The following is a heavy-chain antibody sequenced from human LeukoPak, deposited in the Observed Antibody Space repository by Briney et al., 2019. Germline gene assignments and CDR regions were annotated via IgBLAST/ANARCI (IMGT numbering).Heavy chain of an antibody. J-gene: IGHJ4*02. D-gene: IGHD3-9*01. CDR2: INPSGGST. CDR3: ARDIDYDILTGYPQYYFDY. CDR1: GYTFTSYY. Sequence: GASVKVSCKASGYTFTSYYMHWVRQAPGQGLEWMGIINPSGGSTSYAQKFQGRVTMTRDTSTSTVYMELSSLRSEGTAVYYCARDIDYDILTGYPQYYFDYWGQGTLVTVSS. V-gene: IGHV1-46*01.